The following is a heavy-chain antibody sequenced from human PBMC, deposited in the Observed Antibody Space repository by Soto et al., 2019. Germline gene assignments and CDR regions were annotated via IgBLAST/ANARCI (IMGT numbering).Heavy chain of an antibody. CDR3: ARGGAARLFDY. Sequence: QVQLQQWGAGLLKPSETLSLTCAVYGGSFSGYYWSWIRQPPGKGLEWIGEINHSGSTNYNPSLKSRVTISVDTSKNQFSLKLSSVTAADTAVYYRARGGAARLFDYWGQGTLVTVSS. J-gene: IGHJ4*02. V-gene: IGHV4-34*01. CDR1: GGSFSGYY. D-gene: IGHD6-6*01. CDR2: INHSGST.